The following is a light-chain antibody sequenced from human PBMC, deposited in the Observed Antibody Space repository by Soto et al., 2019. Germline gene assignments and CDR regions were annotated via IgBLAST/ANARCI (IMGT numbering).Light chain of an antibody. J-gene: IGLJ1*01. V-gene: IGLV1-51*02. CDR2: END. CDR3: GTWDSSLSADV. Sequence: QSVLTQPPSVSAAPGQKVTISCSGSSSNIGVTSVSWYQQLPGAAPKLLIYENDKRPSGIPDRFSGSKSGTSATLGITGLQAGDEAHYYCGTWDSSLSADVFGTGTKVTVL. CDR1: SSNIGVTS.